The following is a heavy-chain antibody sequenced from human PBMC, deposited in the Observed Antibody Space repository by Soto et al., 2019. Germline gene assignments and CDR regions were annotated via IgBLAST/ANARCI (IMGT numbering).Heavy chain of an antibody. CDR1: GYTFTSYD. CDR3: ARVDNSVLYDYIWGSYRSLAY. D-gene: IGHD3-16*02. CDR2: MNPNSGNT. V-gene: IGHV1-8*01. Sequence: ASVKVSCKASGYTFTSYDINWVRQATGQGLEWMGWMNPNSGNTGYAQKFQGRVTMTRNTSISTAYMELSSLRSEDTAVYYCARVDNSVLYDYIWGSYRSLAYWGQGTLVTVSS. J-gene: IGHJ4*02.